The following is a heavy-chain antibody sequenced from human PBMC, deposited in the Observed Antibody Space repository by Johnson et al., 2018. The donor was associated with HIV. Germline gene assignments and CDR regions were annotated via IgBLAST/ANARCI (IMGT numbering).Heavy chain of an antibody. CDR3: ARGGGVVGNAFDI. J-gene: IGHJ3*02. CDR2: INWNGGST. D-gene: IGHD1-26*01. CDR1: GFTFDDYG. Sequence: VQLVESGGGVVRPGGSLRLSCAASGFTFDDYGMSWVRQAPGKGLEWGSGINWNGGSTGYANSVKGRFTISRDNSKNTLYLQMGSLRAEDMAVYYCARGGGVVGNAFDIWGQGTMVTVSS. V-gene: IGHV3-20*04.